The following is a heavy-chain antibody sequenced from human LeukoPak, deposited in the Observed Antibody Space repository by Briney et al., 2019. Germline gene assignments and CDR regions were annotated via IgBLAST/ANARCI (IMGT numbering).Heavy chain of an antibody. CDR3: TREYYDSSGPRLWYYYYMDV. D-gene: IGHD3-22*01. CDR1: GFTFGDYA. V-gene: IGHV3-49*04. Sequence: GRSLRLSCTASGFTFGDYAMSWVRQAPGKGPEWVGFIRSKAYGGTTEYAASMKGRFTISRDDSKSIAYLQMNSLKTEDTAVYYCTREYYDSSGPRLWYYYYMDVWGRGTTVTVSS. J-gene: IGHJ6*03. CDR2: IRSKAYGGTT.